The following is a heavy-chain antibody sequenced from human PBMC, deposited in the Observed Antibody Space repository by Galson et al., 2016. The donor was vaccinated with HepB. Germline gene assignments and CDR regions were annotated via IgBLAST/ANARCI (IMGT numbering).Heavy chain of an antibody. CDR3: ARLRGIMVFGVAIPEGWFDP. J-gene: IGHJ5*02. CDR1: GASINSTSDY. Sequence: ETLSLTCTVSGASINSTSDYWAWIRQPPGKGLEWIGTIFHRGTSFYNPSIKSRLSMSVDTPKNQFSLKLTAVTAADTAVYYCARLRGIMVFGVAIPEGWFDPWGQGTLVTVSS. V-gene: IGHV4-39*01. CDR2: IFHRGTS. D-gene: IGHD3-3*01.